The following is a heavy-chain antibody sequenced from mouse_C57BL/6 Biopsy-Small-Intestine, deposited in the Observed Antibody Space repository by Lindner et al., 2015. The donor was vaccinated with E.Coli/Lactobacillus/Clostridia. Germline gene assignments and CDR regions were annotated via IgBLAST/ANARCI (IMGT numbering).Heavy chain of an antibody. Sequence: VQLQESGAELVRPGTSVKMSCKASGYTFTNYWIGWAKQRPGHGLEWIGDIYPGGGYTNYNEKFKGKATLTADKSSSTAYVQFSSLTSEDSAIYYCARGTYDYFDYWGQGTTLTVSS. CDR1: GYTFTNYW. D-gene: IGHD1-1*02. CDR3: ARGTYDYFDY. J-gene: IGHJ2*01. CDR2: IYPGGGYT. V-gene: IGHV1-63*01.